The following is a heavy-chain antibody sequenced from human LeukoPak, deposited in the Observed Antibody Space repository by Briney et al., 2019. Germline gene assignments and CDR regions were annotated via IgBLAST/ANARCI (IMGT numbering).Heavy chain of an antibody. V-gene: IGHV3-30*18. Sequence: PGGSLRLSCAASGFTFSSYSMNWVRQAPGKGLEWVAVISYDGSNKYYADSVKGRFTISRDNSKNTLYLQMNSLRAEDTAVYYCAKDAEYYYDMGQDYWGQGTLVTVSS. CDR3: AKDAEYYYDMGQDY. CDR1: GFTFSSYS. CDR2: ISYDGSNK. D-gene: IGHD3-22*01. J-gene: IGHJ4*02.